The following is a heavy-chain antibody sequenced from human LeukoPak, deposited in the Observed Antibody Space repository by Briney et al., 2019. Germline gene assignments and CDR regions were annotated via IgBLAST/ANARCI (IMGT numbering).Heavy chain of an antibody. CDR3: ARAVVGATGGAFDI. CDR2: IYYSGST. V-gene: IGHV4-59*01. CDR1: GGSISSYY. D-gene: IGHD1-26*01. J-gene: IGHJ3*02. Sequence: SETLSLTCTVSGGSISSYYWNWIRQPPGKGLEWIGYIYYSGSTNYNPSLKSRVTISVDTSKNQSSLKLSSVTAADTAVYYCARAVVGATGGAFDIWGQGTMVTVSS.